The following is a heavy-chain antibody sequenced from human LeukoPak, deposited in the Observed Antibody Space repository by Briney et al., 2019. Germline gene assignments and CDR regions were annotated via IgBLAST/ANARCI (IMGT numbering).Heavy chain of an antibody. V-gene: IGHV4-59*08. CDR3: ARVYSSGWYVDY. CDR2: IYYSGST. CDR1: GGSISRNY. D-gene: IGHD6-19*01. J-gene: IGHJ4*02. Sequence: SETLSLTCTVSGGSISRNYWSWVRQPPGKGLEWIGYIYYSGSTNYNPSLKSRVTISVDTSKNQFSLKLSSVTAADTAVYYCARVYSSGWYVDYWGQGTLVTVSS.